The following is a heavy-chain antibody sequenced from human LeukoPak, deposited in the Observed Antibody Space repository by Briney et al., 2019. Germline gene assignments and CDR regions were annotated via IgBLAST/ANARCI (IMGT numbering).Heavy chain of an antibody. CDR1: GGSFSGYY. CDR2: INHSGST. D-gene: IGHD6-13*01. J-gene: IGHJ5*02. CDR3: ARGPGIAARNYNWFDP. V-gene: IGHV4-34*01. Sequence: SETLSLTCAVYGGSFSGYYWSWIRQPPGKGLECIGEINHSGSTNYNPSLKSRVTISVDTSKNQFPLKLSSVTAADTAVYYCARGPGIAARNYNWFDPWGQGTLVTVSS.